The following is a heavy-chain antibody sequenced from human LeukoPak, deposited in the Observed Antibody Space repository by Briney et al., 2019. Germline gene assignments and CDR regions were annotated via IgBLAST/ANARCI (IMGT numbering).Heavy chain of an antibody. J-gene: IGHJ4*02. V-gene: IGHV3-30*04. CDR2: ISSDGSNK. CDR1: GFTFSSYT. Sequence: GGSLRLSCAASGFTFSSYTMHWVRQAPGKGLDWVAVISSDGSNKYYADSVKGRFTISRDNSKDTLYLQMNSLRVEDTAVYYCTRDLSGVGIEAYWGQGTLATVSS. D-gene: IGHD2-15*01. CDR3: TRDLSGVGIEAY.